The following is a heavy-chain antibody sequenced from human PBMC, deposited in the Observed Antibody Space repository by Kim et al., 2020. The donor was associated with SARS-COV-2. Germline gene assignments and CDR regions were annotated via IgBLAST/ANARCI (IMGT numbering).Heavy chain of an antibody. J-gene: IGHJ5*02. V-gene: IGHV5-51*01. D-gene: IGHD1-26*01. CDR3: AREILGATTHWFDP. Sequence: SPSFQGQVTISADKSISTAYLQWSSLKASDTAMYYCAREILGATTHWFDPWGQGTLVTVSS.